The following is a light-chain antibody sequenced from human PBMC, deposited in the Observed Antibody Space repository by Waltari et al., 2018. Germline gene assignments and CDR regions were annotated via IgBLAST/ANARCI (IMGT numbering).Light chain of an antibody. Sequence: SPGERATLSCRASQSVSRTLAWYQQKPGQAPKLLIYGASIRATGIPARFTGSGSGTDFSLTISSLEPEDFAIYFCQHYVRLPATFGQGTKVEIK. J-gene: IGKJ1*01. V-gene: IGKV3D-15*01. CDR1: QSVSRT. CDR2: GAS. CDR3: QHYVRLPAT.